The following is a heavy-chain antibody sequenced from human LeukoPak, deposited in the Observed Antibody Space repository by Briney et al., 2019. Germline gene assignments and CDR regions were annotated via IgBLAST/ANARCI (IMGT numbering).Heavy chain of an antibody. V-gene: IGHV3-7*01. CDR3: ARDRNYGDYPY. D-gene: IGHD4-17*01. CDR1: GFTFSSYG. J-gene: IGHJ4*02. Sequence: GGSLRLSCAASGFTFSSYGMHWVRQAPGKGLEWVANIKQDGSEKYYVDSVKGRFTISRDNAKNSLYLQMNSLRAEDTAVYYCARDRNYGDYPYWGQGTLVTVSS. CDR2: IKQDGSEK.